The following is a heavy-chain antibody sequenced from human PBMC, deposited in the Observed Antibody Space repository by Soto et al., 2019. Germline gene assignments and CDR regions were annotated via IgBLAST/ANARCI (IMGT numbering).Heavy chain of an antibody. CDR1: RGSISTSAYY. D-gene: IGHD6-13*01. CDR2: FYYTGTT. V-gene: IGHV4-39*01. Sequence: QLQLQESGPGLVKPSETLSLTCTVSRGSISTSAYYWGWIRQPPGKGLEWIGSFYYTGTTYYNPSLKSRVTVSADTSKSQFSLELTSVTAADTALYYCAKEHRGSSWFFDYWGQGTLVTVSS. J-gene: IGHJ4*02. CDR3: AKEHRGSSWFFDY.